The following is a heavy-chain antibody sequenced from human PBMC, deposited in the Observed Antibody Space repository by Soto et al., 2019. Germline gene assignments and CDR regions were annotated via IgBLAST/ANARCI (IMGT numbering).Heavy chain of an antibody. CDR1: GFTFSSYS. J-gene: IGHJ3*02. D-gene: IGHD6-13*01. Sequence: GGSLRLSCAASGFTFSSYSMNWVRQAPGKGLEWVSSISSMSSYIYYADSVKGRFTISRDNAKNSLYLQMNSLRAEDTAVYYCARDVSSGIAAAGDAFDIWGQGTMVTVSS. V-gene: IGHV3-21*01. CDR3: ARDVSSGIAAAGDAFDI. CDR2: ISSMSSYI.